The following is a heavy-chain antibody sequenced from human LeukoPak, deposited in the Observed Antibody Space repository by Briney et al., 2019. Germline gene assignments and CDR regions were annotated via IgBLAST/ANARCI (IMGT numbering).Heavy chain of an antibody. CDR3: GASPSATGTERYY. D-gene: IGHD6-13*01. CDR2: IYPTDSYA. CDR1: GYTFTTYW. V-gene: IGHV5-51*01. J-gene: IGHJ4*02. Sequence: GESLKISCKGSGYTFTTYWIGWVRQVPGKGLEWMGVIYPTDSYARYSPSFQGQVTISVDKSISTVYLQWNSLKASDSAMYYCGASPSATGTERYYWGQGTLVTVSS.